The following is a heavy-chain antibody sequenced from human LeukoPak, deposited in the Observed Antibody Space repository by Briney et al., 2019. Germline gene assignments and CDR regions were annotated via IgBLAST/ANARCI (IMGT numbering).Heavy chain of an antibody. CDR2: ISYDGSNK. CDR3: AKDRGAGTVGYYYYGMDV. Sequence: GGSLRLSCAASGSTFSSYGMHWVRQAPGKGLEWVAVISYDGSNKYYADSVKGRFTISRDNSKNTLYLQMNSLRAEDTAVYYCAKDRGAGTVGYYYYGMDVWGQGTTVTVSS. D-gene: IGHD4-23*01. V-gene: IGHV3-30*18. CDR1: GSTFSSYG. J-gene: IGHJ6*02.